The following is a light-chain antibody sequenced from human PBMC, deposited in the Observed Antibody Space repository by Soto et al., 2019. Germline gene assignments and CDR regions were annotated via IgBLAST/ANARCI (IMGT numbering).Light chain of an antibody. CDR1: QSVSSSY. J-gene: IGKJ1*01. CDR3: QQYGSSPVT. V-gene: IGKV3-20*01. Sequence: EIVLTQSPGTLSLSPGEGATLSCRASQSVSSSYLAWYQQKPGQAPRLLIYGASSRATGIPDRFSGSGSGTDFTLTISRLGPEDFAVYYCQQYGSSPVTFGQGTKVEIK. CDR2: GAS.